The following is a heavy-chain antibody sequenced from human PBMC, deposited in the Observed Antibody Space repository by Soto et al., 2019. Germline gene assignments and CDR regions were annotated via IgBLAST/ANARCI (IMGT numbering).Heavy chain of an antibody. CDR2: IIPIFGTA. CDR3: ARAEGIAVAGSYYFDY. CDR1: GGTFSSYA. Sequence: QVQLVQSGAEVKKPGSSVKVSCKASGGTFSSYAISWVRQAPGQGLEWMGGIIPIFGTANYAQKFQGRVTITADKSTSTAYLELRSLRSEDTAVYYCARAEGIAVAGSYYFDYWGQGTLVTVSS. J-gene: IGHJ4*02. D-gene: IGHD6-19*01. V-gene: IGHV1-69*06.